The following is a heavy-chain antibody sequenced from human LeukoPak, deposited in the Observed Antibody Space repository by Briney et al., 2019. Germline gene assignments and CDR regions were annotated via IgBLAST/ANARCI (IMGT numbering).Heavy chain of an antibody. V-gene: IGHV4-30-4*08. J-gene: IGHJ5*02. Sequence: SQTLSLTCTVSGGSINSGDYYWSWIRQPPGKGLEWIGYVYYSGSTNYNPSLKSRVTISVDTSKNQFSLKLSSVTAADTAVYYCARVFDSSGYYYKFFWFDPWGQGTLVTVSS. CDR2: VYYSGST. CDR3: ARVFDSSGYYYKFFWFDP. D-gene: IGHD3-22*01. CDR1: GGSINSGDYY.